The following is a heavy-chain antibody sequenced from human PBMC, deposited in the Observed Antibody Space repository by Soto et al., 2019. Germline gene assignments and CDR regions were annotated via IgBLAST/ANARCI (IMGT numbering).Heavy chain of an antibody. J-gene: IGHJ6*02. CDR2: IWYDGSNK. D-gene: IGHD6-13*01. Sequence: QVQLVESGGGVVQPGRSLRLSCAASGFTFSSYSMHWVRQAPGKGLEWVAVIWYDGSNKYYADSVKGRFTISRDNSKNTLYLQMNSLRAEDTAVYYCARAPRKGYSSSWYWYYYYGMDVWGQGTTVTVSS. CDR3: ARAPRKGYSSSWYWYYYYGMDV. V-gene: IGHV3-33*01. CDR1: GFTFSSYS.